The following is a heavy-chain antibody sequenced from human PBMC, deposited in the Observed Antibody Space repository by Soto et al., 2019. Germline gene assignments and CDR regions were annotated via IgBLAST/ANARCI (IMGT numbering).Heavy chain of an antibody. CDR3: AHRRGGYWGFGS. V-gene: IGHV2-5*05. J-gene: IGHJ4*02. CDR1: GFSLSTSGVS. D-gene: IGHD3-22*01. Sequence: QITLKESGPTLVKPTQTLTLTCTFSGFSLSTSGVSVGWIRQPPGKALEWLALIYWDDDKRYGPSLKSRLTIAKDTSKNQVILTMTNMDPVDTATYFCAHRRGGYWGFGSWGQGTLVTVSS. CDR2: IYWDDDK.